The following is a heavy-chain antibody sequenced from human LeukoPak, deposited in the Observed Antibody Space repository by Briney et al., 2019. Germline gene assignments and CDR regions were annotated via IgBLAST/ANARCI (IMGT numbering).Heavy chain of an antibody. J-gene: IGHJ4*02. D-gene: IGHD3-16*01. V-gene: IGHV4-4*02. CDR1: GDSMISTNW. Sequence: ASGTLSLTCAVSGDSMISTNWWSWVRQPPGKGLELIGEIYHTGSTNYNPSLQSRVTISIDKSKNQFSLRLSSVTAADTAFYYCARRGGFFDFWGQGTLVTVSS. CDR2: IYHTGST. CDR3: ARRGGFFDF.